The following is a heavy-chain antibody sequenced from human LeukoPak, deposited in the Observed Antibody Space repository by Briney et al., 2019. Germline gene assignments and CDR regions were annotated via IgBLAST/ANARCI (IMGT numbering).Heavy chain of an antibody. CDR2: IIPIFGTA. Sequence: EASVKVSCXASGGTFSSYAISWVRQAPGQGREWMGRIIPIFGTANYAQKFQGRVTITTDESTSTAYMELSSLRSEDTAVYYCASYGYDSSGYGDYWGQGTLVTVSS. D-gene: IGHD3-22*01. J-gene: IGHJ4*02. CDR1: GGTFSSYA. CDR3: ASYGYDSSGYGDY. V-gene: IGHV1-69*05.